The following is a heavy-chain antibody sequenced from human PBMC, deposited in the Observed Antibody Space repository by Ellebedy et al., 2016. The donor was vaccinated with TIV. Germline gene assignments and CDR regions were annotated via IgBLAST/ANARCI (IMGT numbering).Heavy chain of an antibody. CDR2: IIPILGKA. D-gene: IGHD4-23*01. J-gene: IGHJ4*02. CDR3: ARVGNYYGGNPSYYFDY. CDR1: GGTFSSYG. Sequence: AASVKVSCKASGGTFSSYGISWVRQAPGQGLEWMGGIIPILGKANYAQKFQGRVTITADESTYTAYMELSSLRSEDTAVYYCARVGNYYGGNPSYYFDYWGQGTLVNVSS. V-gene: IGHV1-69*10.